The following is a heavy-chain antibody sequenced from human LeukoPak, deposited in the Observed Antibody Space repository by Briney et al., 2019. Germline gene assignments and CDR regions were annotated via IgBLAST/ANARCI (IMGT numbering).Heavy chain of an antibody. Sequence: GRSLRLSCAASGFTFSSYGMHWVRQAPGKGLEWVAVISYDGSNKYYADSVKGRFTISRDNSKNTLYLQMNNLRAEDTAVYYCSSDGGKNFDYWGQGTLVTVSS. V-gene: IGHV3-30*03. D-gene: IGHD4-23*01. CDR3: SSDGGKNFDY. CDR1: GFTFSSYG. J-gene: IGHJ4*02. CDR2: ISYDGSNK.